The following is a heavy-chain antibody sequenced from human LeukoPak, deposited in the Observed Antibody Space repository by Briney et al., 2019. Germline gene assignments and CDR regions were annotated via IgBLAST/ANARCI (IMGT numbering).Heavy chain of an antibody. CDR2: IYYSGST. CDR1: GFTFSSYA. J-gene: IGHJ4*02. V-gene: IGHV4-39*01. CDR3: ARHYGP. D-gene: IGHD3-10*01. Sequence: GSLRLSCAASGFTFSSYAMSWVRQPPGKGLEWIGSIYYSGSTYYNPSLKSRVTISVDTSKNQFSLKLNSVTATDTAVYYCARHYGPWCQGTLVTVSS.